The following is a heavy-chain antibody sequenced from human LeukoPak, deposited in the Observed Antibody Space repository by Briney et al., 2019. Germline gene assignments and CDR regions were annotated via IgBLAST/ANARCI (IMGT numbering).Heavy chain of an antibody. CDR3: AKGWTGYHPPYYFDY. J-gene: IGHJ4*02. V-gene: IGHV3-23*01. CDR2: ISGSGGST. Sequence: GGSLRLSCAASGFTFSSYAMSWVRQAPGKGLEWVSAISGSGGSTYYTDFVKGRFTISRDNSKNTLYLQMNSLRAEDTAVYYCAKGWTGYHPPYYFDYWGQGTLVTVSS. D-gene: IGHD3/OR15-3a*01. CDR1: GFTFSSYA.